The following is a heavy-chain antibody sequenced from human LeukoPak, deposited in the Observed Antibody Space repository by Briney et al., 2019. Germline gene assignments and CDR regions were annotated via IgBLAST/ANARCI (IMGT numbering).Heavy chain of an antibody. CDR1: GFSFSKAW. CDR2: IRSKNDDGIT. J-gene: IGHJ4*02. D-gene: IGHD1-14*01. V-gene: IGHV3-15*01. CDR3: VTPLAETSNY. Sequence: GGSLRLSCAASGFSFSKAWMSWVRQAPGKGLEWVGRIRSKNDDGITDYAAPVKGRFTISRDDSKNTLYLQMSSLNPEDTAVYYCVTPLAETSNYWGQGTLVTVTS.